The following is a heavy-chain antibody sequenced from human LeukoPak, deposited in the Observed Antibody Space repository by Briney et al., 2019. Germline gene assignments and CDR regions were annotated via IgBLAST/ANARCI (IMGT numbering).Heavy chain of an antibody. CDR3: ARVAFPGAIDY. D-gene: IGHD2-2*01. CDR2: INPNSGGT. CDR1: GYTFTSYY. J-gene: IGHJ4*02. Sequence: ASVKVSCKASGYTFTSYYMNGVRQDPGQGLEWMGWINPNSGGTNYAQKFQGRVTMTRATSISTAYMELSRLRPDATALYYCARVAFPGAIDYWGQGTLVTVSS. V-gene: IGHV1-2*02.